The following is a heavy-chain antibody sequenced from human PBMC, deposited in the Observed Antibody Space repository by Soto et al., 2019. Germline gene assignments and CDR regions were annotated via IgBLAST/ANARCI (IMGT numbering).Heavy chain of an antibody. D-gene: IGHD3-22*01. CDR1: GFTFSSYA. V-gene: IGHV3-30-3*01. Sequence: GSLRLSCAASGFTFSSYAMHWVRQAPGKGLEWVAVISYDGSNKYYADSVKGRFTISRDNSKNTLYLQMNSLRAEDTAVYYCARDQITMIVVGTGYYYYYGMDVWGQGTTVTVSS. CDR2: ISYDGSNK. CDR3: ARDQITMIVVGTGYYYYYGMDV. J-gene: IGHJ6*02.